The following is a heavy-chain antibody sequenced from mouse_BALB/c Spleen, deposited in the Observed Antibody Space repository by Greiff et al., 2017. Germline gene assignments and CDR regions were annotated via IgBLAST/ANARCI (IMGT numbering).Heavy chain of an antibody. V-gene: IGHV14-1*02. J-gene: IGHJ4*01. Sequence: EVQLQQSGAELVRPGALVKLSCKASGFNIKDYYMHWVTQRPEQGLEWIGWIDPENGNTIYDPKFQGKASITADTSSNTAYLQLSSLTSEDTAVYYCARRDYGSSYGAMDYWGQGTSVTVSS. CDR2: IDPENGNT. D-gene: IGHD1-1*01. CDR1: GFNIKDYY. CDR3: ARRDYGSSYGAMDY.